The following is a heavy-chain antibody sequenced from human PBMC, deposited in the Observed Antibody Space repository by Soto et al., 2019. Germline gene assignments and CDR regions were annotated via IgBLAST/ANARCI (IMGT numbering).Heavy chain of an antibody. CDR3: ARHPGYCSGGSCNGQYTLDV. D-gene: IGHD2-15*01. Sequence: SEDLSLTCSVSGGSISSKSYSWGWIRQPPGKGLAWIGTLYSSRDTYYNPSLKSRVTISADTSQNQFSLDLTSVTATDTAVYFCARHPGYCSGGSCNGQYTLDVWGQGTTVT. CDR1: GGSISSKSYS. CDR2: LYSSRDT. V-gene: IGHV4-39*01. J-gene: IGHJ6*02.